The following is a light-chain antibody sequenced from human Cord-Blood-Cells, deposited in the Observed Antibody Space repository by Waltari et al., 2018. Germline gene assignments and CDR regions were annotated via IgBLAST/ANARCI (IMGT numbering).Light chain of an antibody. CDR1: QSVSSY. CDR2: DAS. Sequence: ELVFTQSPATLSLSPVERATLSCRASQSVSSYLAWYQQKPGQAPRLLIYDASNRATGIPARFSGSVSGTDFTLTISSLEPEDFAVYYCQQRSNWPPTFGQGTKVEIK. J-gene: IGKJ1*01. V-gene: IGKV3-11*01. CDR3: QQRSNWPPT.